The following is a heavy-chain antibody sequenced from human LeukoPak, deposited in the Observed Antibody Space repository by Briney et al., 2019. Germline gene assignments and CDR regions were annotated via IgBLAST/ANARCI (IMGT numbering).Heavy chain of an antibody. CDR3: AKGTPLSMLKY. D-gene: IGHD2-8*01. Sequence: SETLSLTCTVSGASISSGDYYWSWIRQPPGKGLEWIGYIYYSGSTYYNPSLKSRVTISVDTSKKQFSLKLSSVTAADTAVYYCAKGTPLSMLKYWGQGTLVTVSS. J-gene: IGHJ4*02. V-gene: IGHV4-30-4*08. CDR2: IYYSGST. CDR1: GASISSGDYY.